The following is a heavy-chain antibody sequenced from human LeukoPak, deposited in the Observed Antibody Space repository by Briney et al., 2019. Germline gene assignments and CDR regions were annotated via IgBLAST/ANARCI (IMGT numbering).Heavy chain of an antibody. V-gene: IGHV4-59*08. CDR3: ARHGGSYCSGGSCYRLVNAFDI. J-gene: IGHJ3*02. CDR2: IYYSGST. Sequence: SETLSLTCTVSGGSISSYYWSWIRQPPGKGLEWIGYIYYSGSTNYNPSLKSRVTISVDTSKNQFSLKLSSVTAADTAVYYCARHGGSYCSGGSCYRLVNAFDIWGQGTMVTVSS. CDR1: GGSISSYY. D-gene: IGHD2-15*01.